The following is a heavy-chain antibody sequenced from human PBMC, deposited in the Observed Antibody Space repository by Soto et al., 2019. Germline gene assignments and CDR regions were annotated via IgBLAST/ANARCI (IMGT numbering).Heavy chain of an antibody. V-gene: IGHV1-69*01. CDR1: GGTFSRHA. CDR2: IIPIFGTA. CDR3: ARGWGYDSTDYYYAY. J-gene: IGHJ4*02. Sequence: QVQLVQSGAEVRKPGSSVKVSCKASGGTFSRHAISWVRQAPGQGLEWMGGIIPIFGTANHAQKFQGRVTIIADESKSTVYMEVSSLRSEDTAIYYCARGWGYDSTDYYYAYWGQGTLVIVSS. D-gene: IGHD3-22*01.